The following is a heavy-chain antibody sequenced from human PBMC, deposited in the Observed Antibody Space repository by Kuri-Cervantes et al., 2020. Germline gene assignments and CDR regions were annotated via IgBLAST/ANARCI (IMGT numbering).Heavy chain of an antibody. CDR2: IKQDGSEK. CDR3: ARGASTSGGIYYYYYYMDV. Sequence: GESLKISCAASGFTFDDYAMHWVRQAPGKGLEWVANIKQDGSEKYYVDSVKGRFTISRDNAKNSLYLQMNSLRAEDTAVYYCARGASTSGGIYYYYYYMDVWGKGTTVTVSS. D-gene: IGHD2-2*01. J-gene: IGHJ6*03. V-gene: IGHV3-7*01. CDR1: GFTFDDYA.